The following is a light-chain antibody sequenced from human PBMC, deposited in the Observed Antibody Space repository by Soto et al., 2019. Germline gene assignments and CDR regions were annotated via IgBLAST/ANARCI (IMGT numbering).Light chain of an antibody. Sequence: QSVLTKPPSVSGAPGQRVAISCTGPSSNIGAEYDVHWYQQLPGTAPKRLIYGDNNRPSGVPDRFSGSKSGTSASLAITGLQPEDEAEYDCQSYDSSLTTFVFGTGTKVTV. CDR1: SSNIGAEYD. CDR3: QSYDSSLTTFV. CDR2: GDN. V-gene: IGLV1-40*01. J-gene: IGLJ1*01.